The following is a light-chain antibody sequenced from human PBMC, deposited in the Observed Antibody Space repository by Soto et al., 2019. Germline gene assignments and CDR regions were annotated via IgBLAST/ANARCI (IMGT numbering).Light chain of an antibody. CDR1: QSVSSSY. CDR2: DAS. V-gene: IGKV3D-20*01. J-gene: IGKJ4*01. CDR3: QEDANAGPLS. Sequence: EIVLTQSPATLSLSPGERATLSCGASQSVSSSYVAWYQQKPGLAPRLLIYDASSRATGIPDRFSGSGSGTDFTSGTGGMAGEDFAGCYLQEDANAGPLSFGEGAKV.